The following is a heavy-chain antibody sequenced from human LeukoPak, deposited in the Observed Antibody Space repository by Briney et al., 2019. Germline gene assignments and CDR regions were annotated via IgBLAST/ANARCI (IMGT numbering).Heavy chain of an antibody. CDR2: IKQDGSEK. Sequence: GGSLRLSCAASGFMFSSNWMSWVRLAPGKGLEWVANIKQDGSEKYYVDSVKGRFTISRDNAKNPLYLQMNSLRAEDTAVYYCAREAHYYDSSGYYWGYYFDYWGQGTLVTVSS. D-gene: IGHD3-22*01. CDR1: GFMFSSNW. CDR3: AREAHYYDSSGYYWGYYFDY. V-gene: IGHV3-7*01. J-gene: IGHJ4*02.